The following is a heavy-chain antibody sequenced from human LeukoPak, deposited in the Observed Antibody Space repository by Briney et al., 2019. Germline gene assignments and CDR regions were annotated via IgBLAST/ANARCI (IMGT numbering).Heavy chain of an antibody. Sequence: SETLSLTCTVSGGSVTSGNYYWNWIRQPAGKGLEWIGRIYTNGGASYNPSLKSRVTISIDASKNQFSLKLSSVTAADTAVYYCARTTARGAFDIWGQGTMVTVSS. CDR3: ARTTARGAFDI. CDR1: GGSVTSGNYY. D-gene: IGHD2-21*02. V-gene: IGHV4-61*02. J-gene: IGHJ3*02. CDR2: IYTNGGA.